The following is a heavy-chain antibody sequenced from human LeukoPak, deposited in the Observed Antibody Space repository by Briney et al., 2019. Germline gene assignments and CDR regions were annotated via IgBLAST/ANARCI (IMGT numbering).Heavy chain of an antibody. Sequence: PGGSLRLSCATSGFTVSSNYMSWVRQAPGKGLEWVSVIYSGGSTYYADSVKGRFTISRDNSKNTLYLQMNSLRAEDTAVYHCAREGAPDAFDIWGQGTMVTVSS. CDR2: IYSGGST. V-gene: IGHV3-66*01. CDR3: AREGAPDAFDI. D-gene: IGHD3-16*01. J-gene: IGHJ3*02. CDR1: GFTVSSNY.